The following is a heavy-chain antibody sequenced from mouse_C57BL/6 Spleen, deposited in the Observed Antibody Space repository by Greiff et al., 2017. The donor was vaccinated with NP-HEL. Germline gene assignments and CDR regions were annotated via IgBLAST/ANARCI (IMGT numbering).Heavy chain of an antibody. V-gene: IGHV5-16*01. Sequence: EVQLQESEGGLVQPGSSMKLSCTASGFTFSDYYMAWVRQVPEKGLEWVANINYDGSSTYYLDSLKSRFIISRDNAKNILYLQMSSLKSEDTATYYCARGGYYGSSPFDYWGQGTTLTVSS. CDR1: GFTFSDYY. D-gene: IGHD1-1*01. CDR2: INYDGSST. CDR3: ARGGYYGSSPFDY. J-gene: IGHJ2*01.